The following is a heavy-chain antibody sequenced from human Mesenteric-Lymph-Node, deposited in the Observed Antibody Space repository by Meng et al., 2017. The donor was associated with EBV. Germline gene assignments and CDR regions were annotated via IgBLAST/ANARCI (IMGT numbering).Heavy chain of an antibody. J-gene: IGHJ4*02. D-gene: IGHD3-3*01. V-gene: IGHV4-34*01. CDR3: ARGTIFGIVVTYFDY. CDR2: ISQSGDT. Sequence: QWQLTQWGAGLLEPSETLSLTCAASGGSFSGYHWSWIRQPPGKGLEYIGEISQSGDTNYNPSLKSRVTISVDTSRNQFSLKMRSVTAADTAVYYCARGTIFGIVVTYFDYWSQGNLVTVSS. CDR1: GGSFSGYH.